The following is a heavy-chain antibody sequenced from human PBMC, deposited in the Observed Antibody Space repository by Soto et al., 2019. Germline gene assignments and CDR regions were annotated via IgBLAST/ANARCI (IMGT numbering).Heavy chain of an antibody. CDR1: GFTFSTYW. CDR3: ARGDYHDSSGPFSDAFDI. Sequence: GGSLRLSCAGSGFTFSTYWMSWVRQAPGKGLEWVANIKQDGSEKWYVDSVKGRFIISRDNAKKSLFLQMNSLRVEDTAVYYCARGDYHDSSGPFSDAFDIWGQGTMVTVSS. D-gene: IGHD3-22*01. V-gene: IGHV3-7*04. J-gene: IGHJ3*02. CDR2: IKQDGSEK.